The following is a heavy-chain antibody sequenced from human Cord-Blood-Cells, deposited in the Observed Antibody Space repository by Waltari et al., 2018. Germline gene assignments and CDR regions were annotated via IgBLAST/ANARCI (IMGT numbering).Heavy chain of an antibody. V-gene: IGHV3-30*18. D-gene: IGHD6-6*01. CDR1: GFTFSSYG. Sequence: QVQLVESGGGVVPPGRSLRRSCAASGFTFSSYGLHWVRWAPGKGLEWVAVISYDGSNKYYADSVKGRFTISRDNSKNTLYLQMNSLRAEDTAVYYCAKDWYSSSSFDYWGQGTLVTVSS. CDR2: ISYDGSNK. CDR3: AKDWYSSSSFDY. J-gene: IGHJ4*02.